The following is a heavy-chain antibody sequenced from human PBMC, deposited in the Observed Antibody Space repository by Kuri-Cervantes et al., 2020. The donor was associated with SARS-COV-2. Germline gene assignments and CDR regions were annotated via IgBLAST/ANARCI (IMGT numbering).Heavy chain of an antibody. V-gene: IGHV3-48*02. CDR2: ISSSSTT. Sequence: GGSLRLSCAASGFAFRSYGMHWVRQAPGKGLEWVSYISSSSTTYYADSVKGRFTISRDNAKNSLYLQMNSLRDEDTAVHYCARQYYDILTGYYLYGMDVWGQGTTVTVSS. CDR1: GFAFRSYG. J-gene: IGHJ6*02. D-gene: IGHD3-9*01. CDR3: ARQYYDILTGYYLYGMDV.